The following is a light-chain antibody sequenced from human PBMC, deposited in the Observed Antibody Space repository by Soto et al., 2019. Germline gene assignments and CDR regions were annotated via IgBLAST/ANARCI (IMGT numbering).Light chain of an antibody. CDR2: GAS. CDR3: QQYSDWRPQ. J-gene: IGKJ1*01. V-gene: IGKV3-15*01. Sequence: EIVMTQSPVTLSVSPGERATLFCRASHSVSSSLAWYQQKPGQAPRLLIHGASTRATGIPARFSGSGSGTEFTLTISSLQSEDFAVYYCQQYSDWRPQFGQGTKVEIK. CDR1: HSVSSS.